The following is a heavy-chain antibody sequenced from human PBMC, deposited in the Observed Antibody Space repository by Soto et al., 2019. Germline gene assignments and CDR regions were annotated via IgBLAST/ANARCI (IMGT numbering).Heavy chain of an antibody. V-gene: IGHV3-48*01. Sequence: GSLRLSCAASGFTFSSYSMNWVRQAPGKGLEWISYISTSSSAIYYADSVKGRFTISRDNVKNSLYLHMNSLSAEDTALYFCARGTAPDCWGQGTLVTVSS. CDR2: ISTSSSAI. CDR1: GFTFSSYS. CDR3: ARGTAPDC. J-gene: IGHJ4*02.